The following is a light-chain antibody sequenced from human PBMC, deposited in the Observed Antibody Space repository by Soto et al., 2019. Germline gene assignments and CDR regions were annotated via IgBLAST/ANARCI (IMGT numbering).Light chain of an antibody. CDR3: HQYDSTTGLT. V-gene: IGKV4-1*01. CDR2: WAS. CDR1: QTVLYSANNKNY. J-gene: IGKJ4*01. Sequence: LTHTRDYPAESGGERXXSNCNTRQTVLYSANNKNYLAWYQQKPGQPPKLLIYWASTRESGVPDRFSGSGSGTDFTLTISILHAEDVAVYYCHQYDSTTGLTFGGGAKVDIK.